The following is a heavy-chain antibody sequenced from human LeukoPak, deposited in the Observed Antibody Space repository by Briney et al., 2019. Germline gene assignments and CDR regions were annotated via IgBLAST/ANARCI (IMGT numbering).Heavy chain of an antibody. J-gene: IGHJ6*02. V-gene: IGHV4-34*01. CDR2: INNSGST. CDR3: ARPGIPLGSGSYYHSDRGGMDV. Sequence: SETLSLTCAVYGGSFSGYYSSWIRQPPGKGLEWIGEINNSGSTNYNPPLKSRVTISVDTPKNQFSLKLSSVTAADTAVYYCARPGIPLGSGSYYHSDRGGMDVWGQGTTVTVSS. D-gene: IGHD3-10*01. CDR1: GGSFSGYY.